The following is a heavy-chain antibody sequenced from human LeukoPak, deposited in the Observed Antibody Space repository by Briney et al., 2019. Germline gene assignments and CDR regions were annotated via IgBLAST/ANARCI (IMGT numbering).Heavy chain of an antibody. D-gene: IGHD2-2*01. CDR3: ARAGCTSTSCYLFDY. CDR2: ISSSSYSI. V-gene: IGHV3-21*01. J-gene: IGHJ4*02. CDR1: GFTFTDYS. Sequence: GESLRLSCAASGFTFTDYSMNWVRQAPGKGLEWVSSISSSSYSIFYADSVKGRFTISRDNAKNSLYLQMNGLRAEDTAVYYCARAGCTSTSCYLFDYWGQGTLATVSS.